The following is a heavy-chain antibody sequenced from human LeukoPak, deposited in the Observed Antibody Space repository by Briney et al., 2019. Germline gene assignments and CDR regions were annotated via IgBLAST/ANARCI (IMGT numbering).Heavy chain of an antibody. CDR3: ARISYYYDSSGHPGYFDY. D-gene: IGHD3-22*01. V-gene: IGHV4-38-2*01. CDR1: GYSISSGYY. J-gene: IGHJ4*02. Sequence: SETLSLTCVVSGYSISSGYYWGWIRQPPGKGLEWIGSIYHSGNTYYNPSLKSRVSVSVDTSKNQFSLRLTSVTAADTAVYYCARISYYYDSSGHPGYFDYWGQGTLVTVSS. CDR2: IYHSGNT.